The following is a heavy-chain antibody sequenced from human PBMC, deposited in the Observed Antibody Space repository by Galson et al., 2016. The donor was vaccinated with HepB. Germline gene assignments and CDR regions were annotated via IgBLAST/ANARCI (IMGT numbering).Heavy chain of an antibody. V-gene: IGHV4-39*07. CDR1: GGPIRSTNYY. CDR3: ARATGWLHLMGV. J-gene: IGHJ3*01. Sequence: SETLSLTCTVSGGPIRSTNYYWGWMRQSAGMAPEWIGSLSYSGSTYYNPSLKSRVSISADTADNEFSLTLTSVTAADTAVYYCARATGWLHLMGVWGQGIMVTVSS. D-gene: IGHD2-8*01. CDR2: LSYSGST.